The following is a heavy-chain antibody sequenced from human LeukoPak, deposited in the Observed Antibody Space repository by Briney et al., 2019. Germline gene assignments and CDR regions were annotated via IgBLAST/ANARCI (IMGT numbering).Heavy chain of an antibody. CDR1: GYSFTSSW. J-gene: IGHJ4*02. D-gene: IGHD3-3*01. V-gene: IGHV5-51*01. CDR2: IYPDDSDI. Sequence: GESLKISCKASGYSFTSSWIGWVRQMPGKGLEWMGVIYPDDSDIRYSASFEGQVTISGDKSISTAYLQWSSLKAADTAMYYCARPRSGYYPLDYWGQGTLVTVSS. CDR3: ARPRSGYYPLDY.